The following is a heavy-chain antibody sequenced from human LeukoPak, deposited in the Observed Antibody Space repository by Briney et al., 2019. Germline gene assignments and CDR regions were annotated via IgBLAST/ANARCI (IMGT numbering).Heavy chain of an antibody. CDR3: ARHSFVVVPAAIRSFAFDI. CDR1: GGSTSSYY. CDR2: IYTSGST. V-gene: IGHV4-4*09. D-gene: IGHD2-2*01. J-gene: IGHJ3*02. Sequence: PSETLSLTCTVSGGSTSSYYWSWIRQPPGKGLEWIGYIYTSGSTNCNPSLKSRVTISVDTSKNQFSLKLSSVTAADTAVYYCARHSFVVVPAAIRSFAFDIWGQGTMVTVSS.